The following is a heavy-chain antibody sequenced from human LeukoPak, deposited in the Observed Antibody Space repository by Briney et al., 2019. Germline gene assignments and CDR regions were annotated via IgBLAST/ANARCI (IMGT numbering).Heavy chain of an antibody. CDR2: ISYSGNT. J-gene: IGHJ4*02. V-gene: IGHV4-59*01. D-gene: IGHD6-13*01. CDR3: ARDGRCSSWSLDY. Sequence: SETLSLTCTVSGGSISNYYWSWIRQPPGKGLEWIGYISYSGNTNYNPSLKSRATISADTSKNQVSLKLSSVTAADTAVYYCARDGRCSSWSLDYWGQGALVTVSS. CDR1: GGSISNYY.